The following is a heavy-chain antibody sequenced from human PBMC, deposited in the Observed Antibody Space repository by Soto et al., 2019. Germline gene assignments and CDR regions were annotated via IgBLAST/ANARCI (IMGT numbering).Heavy chain of an antibody. CDR3: AKWSDNFDSIGRPLDY. D-gene: IGHD3-22*01. Sequence: SETLSLTCTVSGGSVSSGSYYWSWIRQPPGKGLEWIGYIYYSGSTNYNPSLKSRVTMTRDTSTSTVYMELSSLRSEDTAVYYCAKWSDNFDSIGRPLDYWGQGTLVTVSS. J-gene: IGHJ4*02. CDR1: GGSVSSGSYY. V-gene: IGHV4-61*01. CDR2: IYYSGST.